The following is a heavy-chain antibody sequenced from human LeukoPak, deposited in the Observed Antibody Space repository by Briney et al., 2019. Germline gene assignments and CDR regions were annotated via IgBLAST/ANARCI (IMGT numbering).Heavy chain of an antibody. CDR1: GGSISSSSYY. D-gene: IGHD1-7*01. CDR3: ASNWNYAYAFDI. Sequence: SETLSLTCTVSGGSISSSSYYWGWIRQPPGKGLEWIGSIYYSGSTYYNPSLKSRVTISVDRSKNQFSLKLSSVTAADTAVYYCASNWNYAYAFDIWGQGTMVTVSS. J-gene: IGHJ3*02. CDR2: IYYSGST. V-gene: IGHV4-39*07.